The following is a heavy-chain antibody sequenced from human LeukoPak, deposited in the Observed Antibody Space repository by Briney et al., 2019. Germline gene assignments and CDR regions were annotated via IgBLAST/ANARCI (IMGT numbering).Heavy chain of an antibody. Sequence: GGSLRLSCAASGFTFSSYGMHWVRQAPGKGLEWVAVISYDGSNKYYADSVKGRFTISRDNSKNTLYLQMNSLRAEDTAVYYCAKDPEIGRNVQWACFDYWGQGALVTVSS. J-gene: IGHJ4*02. V-gene: IGHV3-30*18. D-gene: IGHD1-1*01. CDR1: GFTFSSYG. CDR3: AKDPEIGRNVQWACFDY. CDR2: ISYDGSNK.